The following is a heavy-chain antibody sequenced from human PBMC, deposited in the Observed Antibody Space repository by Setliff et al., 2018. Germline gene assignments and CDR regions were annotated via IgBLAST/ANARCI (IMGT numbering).Heavy chain of an antibody. V-gene: IGHV3-21*01. D-gene: IGHD6-19*01. CDR2: ISSNSNYI. CDR3: ATSDWYAAFDH. J-gene: IGHJ4*02. CDR1: GFNLHVYT. Sequence: GGSLRLSCVASGFNLHVYTMEWVRQAPGKGLDWVSSISSNSNYIYTADSLKGRLTVSRDNAKNSLYLQLDSLTADDTAVYYCATSDWYAAFDHWGQGTLVTVSS.